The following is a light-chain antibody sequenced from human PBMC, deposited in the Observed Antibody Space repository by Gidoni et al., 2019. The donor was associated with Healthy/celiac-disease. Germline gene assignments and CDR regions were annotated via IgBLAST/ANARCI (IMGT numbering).Light chain of an antibody. CDR1: QSVSSSY. CDR3: QQYDSSPLT. J-gene: IGKJ3*01. Sequence: EIVLTQSPGTLSLSPGERATLSCRASQSVSSSYLAWYQQKPGQAPRLLIYGASSRATGIPDRFSGSESGTDFTLTISRLEPEDFAVYYCQQYDSSPLTFGPGTKVDIK. CDR2: GAS. V-gene: IGKV3-20*01.